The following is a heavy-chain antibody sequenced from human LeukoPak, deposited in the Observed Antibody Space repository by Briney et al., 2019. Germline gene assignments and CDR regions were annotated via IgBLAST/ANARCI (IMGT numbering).Heavy chain of an antibody. J-gene: IGHJ5*02. V-gene: IGHV3-9*01. CDR3: ARGYYDILTGHIDQ. Sequence: GGSLRLSCAASGFTFDDYAMHWVRQAPGKGLEWVSGISWNSGSIGYADSVKGRFTISRDNAKNSLYLQMNSLRAEDTAVYYCARGYYDILTGHIDQWGQGTLVTVSS. CDR2: ISWNSGSI. D-gene: IGHD3-9*01. CDR1: GFTFDDYA.